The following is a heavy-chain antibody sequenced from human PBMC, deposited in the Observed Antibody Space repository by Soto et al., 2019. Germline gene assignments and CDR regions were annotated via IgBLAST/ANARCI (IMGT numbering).Heavy chain of an antibody. J-gene: IGHJ4*02. Sequence: GGSLRLSCAASGFPFSSYAMSWVRQAPGKGLEWVSAISGSGISTNYADSVKGRFTISRDNAKNTLYLQMNALRVEDTAFYYCTRGPRSTSTGTGAFWGQGTLVTVSS. CDR2: ISGSGIST. CDR3: TRGPRSTSTGTGAF. CDR1: GFPFSSYA. V-gene: IGHV3-23*01. D-gene: IGHD1-1*01.